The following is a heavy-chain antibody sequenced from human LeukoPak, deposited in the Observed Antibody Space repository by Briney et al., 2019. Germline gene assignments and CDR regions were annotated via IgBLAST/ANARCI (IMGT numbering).Heavy chain of an antibody. V-gene: IGHV3-21*06. J-gene: IGHJ5*02. Sequence: GGSLRLSCAASGFTFSSYGMHWVRQAPGRGPEWVAHINSADNVQYYTDSVRGRFTMSRDNAKDLLFLQMNSLRDDDTAVYYCARDTVNGPFVISLDLWGQGVLVTVSS. CDR3: ARDTVNGPFVISLDL. CDR2: INSADNVQ. CDR1: GFTFSSYG. D-gene: IGHD2-8*01.